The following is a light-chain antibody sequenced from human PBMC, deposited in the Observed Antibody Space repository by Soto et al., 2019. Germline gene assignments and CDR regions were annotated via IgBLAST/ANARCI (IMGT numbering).Light chain of an antibody. Sequence: DIQMTQSPSVMSASLGDRVTITCRASQGISNYLAWFQQKPGKVPKRLIYAASNLQSGVPSRFSGSGSGTEFSLTISSLQSEDFAVYYCQQYNNWRTFGQGTKVDIK. CDR2: AAS. V-gene: IGKV1-17*03. CDR3: QQYNNWRT. J-gene: IGKJ1*01. CDR1: QGISNY.